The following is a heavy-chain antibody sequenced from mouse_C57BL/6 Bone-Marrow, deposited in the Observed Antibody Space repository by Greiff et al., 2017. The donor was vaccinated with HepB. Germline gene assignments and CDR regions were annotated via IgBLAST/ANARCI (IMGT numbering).Heavy chain of an antibody. J-gene: IGHJ2*01. CDR1: GYTFTSYW. CDR3: ASTRSFDY. V-gene: IGHV1-87*01. Sequence: SGAELARPGASVKLSCKASGYTFTSYWMPWVKQRPGQGLEWIGAIYPGDGDTRYTQKFKGKATLTADKSSSTAYMQLSSLASEDSAVYYCASTRSFDYWGQGTTLTVSS. D-gene: IGHD1-1*01. CDR2: IYPGDGDT.